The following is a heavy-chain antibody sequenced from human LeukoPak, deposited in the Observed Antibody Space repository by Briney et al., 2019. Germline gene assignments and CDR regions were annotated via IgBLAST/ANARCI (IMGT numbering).Heavy chain of an antibody. CDR1: GFTFSSYG. J-gene: IGHJ5*02. CDR2: ISSGGMWI. V-gene: IGHV3-21*01. D-gene: IGHD2-15*01. Sequence: PGGSLRLSCAASGFTFSSYGMHWVRQAPGKGLEWLSSISSGGMWIYYADSLKGRFTISRDNAKNSLYLQMKSLRVEDTGVYYCARDAGGRTQREGWFDPWGQGTLVTVSS. CDR3: ARDAGGRTQREGWFDP.